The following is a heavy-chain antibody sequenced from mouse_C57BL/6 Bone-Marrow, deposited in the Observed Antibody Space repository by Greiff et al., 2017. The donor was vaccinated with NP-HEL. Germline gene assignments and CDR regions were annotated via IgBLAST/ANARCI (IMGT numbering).Heavy chain of an antibody. J-gene: IGHJ3*01. V-gene: IGHV1-82*01. Sequence: QVQLQQSGPELVKPGASVKISCKASGYAFSSSWMNWVKQRPGKGLEWIGRIYPGDGDTNYNGKFKGKATLTAAKSSSTAYMQLISLTSEASAVYVCARDYGSRLFAYWGQGTLVTVSA. CDR2: IYPGDGDT. CDR1: GYAFSSSW. D-gene: IGHD1-1*01. CDR3: ARDYGSRLFAY.